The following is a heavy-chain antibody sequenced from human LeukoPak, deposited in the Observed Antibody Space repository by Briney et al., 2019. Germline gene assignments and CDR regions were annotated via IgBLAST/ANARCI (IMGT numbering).Heavy chain of an antibody. CDR1: GGSISSYY. D-gene: IGHD2-2*01. CDR3: AITRGSSTSRGAFDI. J-gene: IGHJ3*02. Sequence: PSETLSLTCTVSGGSISSYYWGWIRQPPGKGLEWIGSIYYSGSTYYNPSLKSRVTISVDTSKNQFSLKLSSVTAADTAVYYCAITRGSSTSRGAFDIWGQGTMVTVSS. V-gene: IGHV4-39*01. CDR2: IYYSGST.